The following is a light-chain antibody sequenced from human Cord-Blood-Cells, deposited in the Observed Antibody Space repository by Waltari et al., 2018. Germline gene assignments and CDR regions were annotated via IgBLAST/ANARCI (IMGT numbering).Light chain of an antibody. J-gene: IGKJ4*01. CDR1: QSISSY. V-gene: IGKV1-39*01. CDR3: QQSYSTPLT. CDR2: VAS. Sequence: EIQMTQSPSSLSASVGDRVTITCRESQSISSYLTWYQQQQGKAPKLLNYVASSLQSGVPSRFTGSGSGTDFTLTISRLQPEDFATYYCQQSYSTPLTFCGGTKVEIK.